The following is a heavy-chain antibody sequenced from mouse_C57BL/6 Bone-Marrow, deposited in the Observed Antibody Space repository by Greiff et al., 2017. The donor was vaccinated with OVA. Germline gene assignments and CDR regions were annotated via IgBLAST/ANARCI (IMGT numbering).Heavy chain of an antibody. D-gene: IGHD1-1*01. J-gene: IGHJ3*01. CDR3: ARRVVTPKAY. Sequence: EVQGVESGGGLVKPGGSLKLSCAASGFTFSSYAMSWVRQTPEKRLEWVATISDGGSYTYYPDNVKGRFTISRDNAKNNLYLQMSHLKSEDTAMYYCARRVVTPKAYWGQGTLVTVSA. CDR1: GFTFSSYA. CDR2: ISDGGSYT. V-gene: IGHV5-4*01.